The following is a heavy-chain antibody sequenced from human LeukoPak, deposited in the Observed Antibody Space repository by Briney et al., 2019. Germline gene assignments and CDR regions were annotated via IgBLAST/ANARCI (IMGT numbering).Heavy chain of an antibody. CDR2: ISGSGGST. J-gene: IGHJ4*02. CDR1: GFTFSSYA. CDR3: ASLAGGYDSSGYTDY. V-gene: IGHV3-23*01. D-gene: IGHD3-22*01. Sequence: GGSLRLSSAASGFTFSSYAMSWVRQAPGKGLEWVSAISGSGGSTYYADSVKGRFTISRDNSKNTLYLQMNSLRAEDTAVYYCASLAGGYDSSGYTDYWGQGTLVTVSS.